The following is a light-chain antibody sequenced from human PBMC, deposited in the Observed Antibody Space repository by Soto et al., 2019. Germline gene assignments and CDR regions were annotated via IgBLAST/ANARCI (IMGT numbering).Light chain of an antibody. CDR1: QSISNW. CDR3: QEYNSDSWT. V-gene: IGKV1-5*01. Sequence: DIQMTQSPSRLSASVGDRVIITCRASQSISNWLAWYQQKPGKAPKLLIYDGSSLESGVPSRFSGSGSGTEFTLTISSLQPDDFATYYCQEYNSDSWTVGQGTKVDIK. J-gene: IGKJ1*01. CDR2: DGS.